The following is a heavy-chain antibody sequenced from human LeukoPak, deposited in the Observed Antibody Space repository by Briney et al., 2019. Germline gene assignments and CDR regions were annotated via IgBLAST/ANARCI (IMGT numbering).Heavy chain of an antibody. CDR2: INPNSGGT. D-gene: IGHD6-6*01. CDR1: GYTFTGYY. V-gene: IGHV1-2*06. Sequence: ASVKVSCKASGYTFTGYYMHWVRQAPGQGLEWMGRINPNSGGTNYAQKFQGRVTMTRDTSISTAYMERSRLRSDDTAVYYCARAFRIAARPADYWGQGTLVTVSS. CDR3: ARAFRIAARPADY. J-gene: IGHJ4*02.